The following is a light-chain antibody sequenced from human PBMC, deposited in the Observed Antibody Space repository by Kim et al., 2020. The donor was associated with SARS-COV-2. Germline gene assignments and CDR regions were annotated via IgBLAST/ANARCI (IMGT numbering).Light chain of an antibody. V-gene: IGKV3-20*01. CDR1: QSAISNY. CDR3: HQYATSPRT. CDR2: GSF. J-gene: IGKJ4*01. Sequence: PGERATLSCRPSQSAISNYLAWYQQKPGQAPRPLLDGSFYRITGIPDRFTGSVSGTDFTRTIIRLEPEDVAGYFCHQYATSPRTFGGGTKV.